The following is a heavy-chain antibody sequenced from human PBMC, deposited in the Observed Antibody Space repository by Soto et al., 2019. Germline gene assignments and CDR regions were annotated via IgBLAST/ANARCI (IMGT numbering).Heavy chain of an antibody. V-gene: IGHV1-69*13. D-gene: IGHD6-13*01. CDR1: GGTFSSYA. Sequence: SVKVSCKASGGTFSSYAISWVRQAPGQGLEWMGGIIPIFGTANYAQKFQGRVTITADESTSTAYMELSSLRSEDTAMYYCARHDHGSYLAAAGTFCLNHWGQGTLVTVSS. J-gene: IGHJ5*02. CDR3: ARHDHGSYLAAAGTFCLNH. CDR2: IIPIFGTA.